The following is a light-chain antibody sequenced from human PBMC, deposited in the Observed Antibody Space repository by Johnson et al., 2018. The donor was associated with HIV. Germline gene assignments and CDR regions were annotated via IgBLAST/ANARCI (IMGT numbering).Light chain of an antibody. Sequence: QSVLTQPPSVSAAPGQKVTISCSGSSSNIGNNYVSWYQQLPGTAPKLLIYDYNKRPSGIPHRFSGSTSGTSATLAITGLQTGDAADYYCGTWDSSLSTCFFGTGTKGTVL. CDR1: SSNIGNNY. CDR3: GTWDSSLSTCF. J-gene: IGLJ1*01. CDR2: DYN. V-gene: IGLV1-51*01.